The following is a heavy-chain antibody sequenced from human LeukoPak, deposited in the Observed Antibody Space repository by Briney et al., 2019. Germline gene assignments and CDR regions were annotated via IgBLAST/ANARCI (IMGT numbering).Heavy chain of an antibody. Sequence: PGRSLRLSCAASGFTFSSYAMHWVRQAPGKGLEWVAVISYDGSNKYYADSVKGRFTISRDNSKNTLYLQMNSLRAEDTAVYYCAKDFTMIVQGYYFDYWGQETLVTVSS. D-gene: IGHD3-22*01. J-gene: IGHJ4*02. CDR2: ISYDGSNK. CDR1: GFTFSSYA. V-gene: IGHV3-30-3*01. CDR3: AKDFTMIVQGYYFDY.